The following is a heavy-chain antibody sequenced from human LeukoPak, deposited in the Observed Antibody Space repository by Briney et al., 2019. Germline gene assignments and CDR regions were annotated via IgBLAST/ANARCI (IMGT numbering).Heavy chain of an antibody. Sequence: PGGSLRLSCVASGFTFSSYWMIWVRQAPGKGLEWVANIKQDGSEKYYVDSVKGRFTISRDNRKNSLYLQMNSLRADDTAVYYCARPVLAHFDYWGQGTLVTVSS. CDR2: IKQDGSEK. V-gene: IGHV3-7*03. CDR1: GFTFSSYW. CDR3: ARPVLAHFDY. J-gene: IGHJ4*02.